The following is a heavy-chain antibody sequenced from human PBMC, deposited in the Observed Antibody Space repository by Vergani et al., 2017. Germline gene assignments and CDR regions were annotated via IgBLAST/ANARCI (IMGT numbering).Heavy chain of an antibody. J-gene: IGHJ4*02. CDR2: IIPIFGTA. CDR3: ASERAYCGGDCRPEGEFDY. CDR1: GGTFKSNT. D-gene: IGHD2-21*01. Sequence: QVQLVQSGAEVKKPGSSVKVSCKTSGGTFKSNTFSWVRQAPGQGLEWMGGIIPIFGTADYAQDFQGRLSITADESTSTVYMELSSLRSDDTAVYYCASERAYCGGDCRPEGEFDYWGQGTLVTVSS. V-gene: IGHV1-69*01.